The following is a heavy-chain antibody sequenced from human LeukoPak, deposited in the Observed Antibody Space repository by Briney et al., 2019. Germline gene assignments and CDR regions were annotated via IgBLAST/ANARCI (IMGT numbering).Heavy chain of an antibody. Sequence: GGSLRLSCAASGFTLSSYAMSWVRQAPGKGLEWVSAISDSGNTYHADSVKGRFTISRDNAKNSLYLQMNSLRAEDTALYYCAKGGVGSVGPFDYWGQGTLVTVSS. CDR3: AKGGVGSVGPFDY. CDR1: GFTLSSYA. V-gene: IGHV3-23*01. J-gene: IGHJ4*02. CDR2: ISDSGNT. D-gene: IGHD3-10*01.